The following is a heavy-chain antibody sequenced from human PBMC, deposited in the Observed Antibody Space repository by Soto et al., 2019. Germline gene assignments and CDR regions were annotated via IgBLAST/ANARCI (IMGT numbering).Heavy chain of an antibody. Sequence: SLRLSCAASGFTFSTYNMHWVRQAPGKGLEWISYISGSSDTIYYADSVKGRFTVSRDNAKNSLYLQMDSLRAEDTAVYFCARVVATLDYYFDYWGQGALVNVSS. CDR1: GFTFSTYN. CDR2: ISGSSDTI. J-gene: IGHJ4*02. D-gene: IGHD5-12*01. CDR3: ARVVATLDYYFDY. V-gene: IGHV3-48*01.